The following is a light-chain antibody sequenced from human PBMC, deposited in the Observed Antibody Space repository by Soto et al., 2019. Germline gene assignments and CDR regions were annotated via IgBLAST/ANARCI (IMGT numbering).Light chain of an antibody. V-gene: IGLV1-44*01. CDR3: AAWDDSLNGRV. Sequence: QSVLTQPPSASGTPGQRVTISCSGSSSNIGSNTVNWYQQLPGTAPKLLIYSNNQLPSGVPDRFSVSKSGASASLAISGLQSEDEAEYYCAAWDDSLNGRVFGGGTKLTVL. J-gene: IGLJ2*01. CDR1: SSNIGSNT. CDR2: SNN.